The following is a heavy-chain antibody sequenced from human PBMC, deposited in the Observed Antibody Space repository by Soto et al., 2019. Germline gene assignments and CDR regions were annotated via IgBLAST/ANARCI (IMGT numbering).Heavy chain of an antibody. CDR1: GGSINSGAYC. Sequence: QVQLQESGPGLVKPSQTLSLTCTVSGGSINSGAYCWSWIRQPPGKGLDWIGCISYGGSTSYNPSLKSRVTISVDTSKNQFSLKLSPVTAADTAVYYWSRGILVWGQGTLSTVSS. J-gene: IGHJ4*02. CDR2: ISYGGST. D-gene: IGHD2-15*01. V-gene: IGHV4-31*03. CDR3: SRGILV.